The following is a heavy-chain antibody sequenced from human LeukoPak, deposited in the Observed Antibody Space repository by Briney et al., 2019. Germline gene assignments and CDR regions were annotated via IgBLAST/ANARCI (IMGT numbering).Heavy chain of an antibody. D-gene: IGHD5-12*01. CDR1: GYTFTGYY. CDR3: TRGARGGGYEAFDF. Sequence: ASVKVSCKASGYTFTGYYMHWVRQAPGQGLEWMGWINPNSGGTNYEQKFQGRVTVTRDTSISTGYMELTRLRSDDTAVYYCTRGARGGGYEAFDFWGQGTLVTVSS. V-gene: IGHV1-2*02. J-gene: IGHJ4*02. CDR2: INPNSGGT.